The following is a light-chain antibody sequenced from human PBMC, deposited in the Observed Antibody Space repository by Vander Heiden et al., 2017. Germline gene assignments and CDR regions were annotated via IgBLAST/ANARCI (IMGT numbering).Light chain of an antibody. CDR3: SSYAGRSNYVV. CDR2: EVS. V-gene: IGLV2-8*01. J-gene: IGLJ2*01. CDR1: SSDVGAYNY. Sequence: QSALTQPPSASGSPGQSVTISCTGTSSDVGAYNYVSWYQQHPGKAPKLMIYEVSKRPSGVADRFSGSKSGNTASLTVSGLRADDEADYYCSSYAGRSNYVVFGGGTKLTVL.